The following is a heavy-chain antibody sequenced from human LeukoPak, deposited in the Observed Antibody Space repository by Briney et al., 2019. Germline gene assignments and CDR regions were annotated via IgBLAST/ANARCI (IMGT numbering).Heavy chain of an antibody. V-gene: IGHV3-7*01. CDR3: ARDTSVVTLDY. CDR1: GFTFSSYW. D-gene: IGHD3-22*01. CDR2: IRQDGGEK. J-gene: IGHJ4*02. Sequence: GGSLRLSCAASGFTFSSYWMSWVRQVPGKGLEWVAHIRQDGGEKDYVDSVKGRFTISRDNAKNSVYLQMSSLRDEDTAVYYCARDTSVVTLDYWGQGTLVTVSS.